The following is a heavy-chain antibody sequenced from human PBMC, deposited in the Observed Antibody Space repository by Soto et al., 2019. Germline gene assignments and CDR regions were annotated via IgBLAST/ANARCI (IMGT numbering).Heavy chain of an antibody. J-gene: IGHJ4*02. CDR2: ISYDGINK. CDR3: ARPSGMRLGELSFH. CDR1: GFTFYDYA. V-gene: IGHV3-30-3*01. Sequence: QPGGSLRLSCAASGFTFYDYALHWVRQAPGKGLEWVALISYDGINKYYAASVKGRFTISRDNSQNTLYLEMNSLRTEDTAVYYCARPSGMRLGELSFHWGQGTLVTVSS. D-gene: IGHD3-16*02.